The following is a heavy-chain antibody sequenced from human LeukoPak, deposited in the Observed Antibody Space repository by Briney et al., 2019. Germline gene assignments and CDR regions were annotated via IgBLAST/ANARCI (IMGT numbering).Heavy chain of an antibody. CDR3: ARDSRYYYDSSGFDAFDI. V-gene: IGHV3-21*01. D-gene: IGHD3-22*01. Sequence: PGGSLRLSCAASGFTFSSYSMNWVRQAPGKGLEWVSSISSSSSYIYYADSVKGRFTISRDNAKNSPYLQMNSLRAEDTAVYYCARDSRYYYDSSGFDAFDIWGQGTMVTVSS. J-gene: IGHJ3*02. CDR1: GFTFSSYS. CDR2: ISSSSSYI.